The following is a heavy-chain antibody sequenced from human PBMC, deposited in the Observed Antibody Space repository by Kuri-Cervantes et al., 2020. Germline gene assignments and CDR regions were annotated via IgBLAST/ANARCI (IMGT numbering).Heavy chain of an antibody. D-gene: IGHD1-14*01. V-gene: IGHV3-30*02. CDR1: GLSVSSNY. CDR3: AKAHPIGTLDY. Sequence: GESLKISCAASGLSVSSNYMSWVRQAPGKGLEWVAFIRYDGSNKYYADSVKGRFTISRDNSKNTLYLQMNSLRAEDTAVYYCAKAHPIGTLDYWGQGTLVTVSS. CDR2: IRYDGSNK. J-gene: IGHJ4*02.